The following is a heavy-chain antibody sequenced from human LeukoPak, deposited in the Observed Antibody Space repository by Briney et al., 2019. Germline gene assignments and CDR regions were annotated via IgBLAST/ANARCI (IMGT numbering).Heavy chain of an antibody. Sequence: GGSLRLSCAASGFTVSSNYMSWVRQAPGKGLEWVSAISGSGGSTYYADSVKGRFTISRDNSKNTLYLQMNSLRAEDTAVYYCAKQGRGDYGDYAAFDYWGQGTLVTVSS. CDR1: GFTVSSNY. J-gene: IGHJ4*02. CDR3: AKQGRGDYGDYAAFDY. D-gene: IGHD4-17*01. V-gene: IGHV3-23*01. CDR2: ISGSGGST.